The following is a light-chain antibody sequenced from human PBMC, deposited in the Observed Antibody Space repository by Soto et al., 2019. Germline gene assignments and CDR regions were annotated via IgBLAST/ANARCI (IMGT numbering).Light chain of an antibody. CDR1: QSVSSTS. Sequence: EIVLTQSPGTLSLSPGERASLSCRASQSVSSTSLAWYQQKPGQPPRLLIYGASSRATGIPARFSGSGSGTDLTLTLSRLEPEDFAVYFGQQYGDSPGRDRWTFGQGTKVDIK. V-gene: IGKV3-20*01. CDR2: GAS. J-gene: IGKJ1*01. CDR3: QQYGDSPGRDRWT.